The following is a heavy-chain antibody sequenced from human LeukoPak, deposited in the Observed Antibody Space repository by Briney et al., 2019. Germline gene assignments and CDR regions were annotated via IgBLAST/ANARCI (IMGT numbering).Heavy chain of an antibody. J-gene: IGHJ1*01. Sequence: PGGSLRLSCAASGFTFSSYSMNWVRQAPGKGLEWVANIKQDGSEKYYVDSVKGRFTISRDNAKNSLYLQMNSLRAEDTAVYYCARAPYYDFWSGYSEYFQHWGQGTLVTVSS. CDR2: IKQDGSEK. CDR1: GFTFSSYS. V-gene: IGHV3-7*01. D-gene: IGHD3-3*01. CDR3: ARAPYYDFWSGYSEYFQH.